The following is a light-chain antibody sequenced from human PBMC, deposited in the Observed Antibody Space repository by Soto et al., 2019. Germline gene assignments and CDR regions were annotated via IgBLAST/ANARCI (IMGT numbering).Light chain of an antibody. Sequence: EIVLTQSPGILSLSPGERATLSCRASQSVSSSFLDWYQQKPDQAPRLLIYGASSRATGIPDRFSGSGSGTDFTLTISRLEPEDFAVYYCQQYGSSPSALTFGGGTKVEIK. CDR3: QQYGSSPSALT. CDR1: QSVSSSF. V-gene: IGKV3-20*01. CDR2: GAS. J-gene: IGKJ4*01.